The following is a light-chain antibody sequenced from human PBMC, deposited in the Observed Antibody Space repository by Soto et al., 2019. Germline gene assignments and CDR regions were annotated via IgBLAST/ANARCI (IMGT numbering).Light chain of an antibody. J-gene: IGLJ1*01. CDR2: SVS. Sequence: QSVLTQPRSVSGSPGQSVTISCTGISSDVGGHNYVSWYQQYPGKAPKLLLSSVSKRPSGVPDRFSGSKSGNTASLTISGLQAEDEADYYCCSYAGSYTYVFGTGTKVTAL. CDR3: CSYAGSYTYV. V-gene: IGLV2-11*01. CDR1: SSDVGGHNY.